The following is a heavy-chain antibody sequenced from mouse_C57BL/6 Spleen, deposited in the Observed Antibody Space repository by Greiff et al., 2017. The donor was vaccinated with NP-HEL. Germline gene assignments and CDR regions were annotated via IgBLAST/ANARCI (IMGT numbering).Heavy chain of an antibody. Sequence: QVQLQQSGAELAKPGASVKLSCKASGYTFTSYWMHWVKQRPGQGLEWIGYINPSSGYTKYNQKFKDKATLTADKSSSTAYMQLSSLTYEDSAVYYCARWCMDYEGYFDVWGTGTTVTVSS. CDR2: INPSSGYT. CDR3: ARWCMDYEGYFDV. CDR1: GYTFTSYW. J-gene: IGHJ1*03. V-gene: IGHV1-7*01. D-gene: IGHD2-4*01.